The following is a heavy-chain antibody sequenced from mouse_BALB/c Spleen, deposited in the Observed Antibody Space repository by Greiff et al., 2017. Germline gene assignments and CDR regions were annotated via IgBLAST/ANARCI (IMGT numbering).Heavy chain of an antibody. CDR2: INPYNDGT. CDR3: ARLYYYGSSYAVGAMDY. J-gene: IGHJ4*01. D-gene: IGHD1-1*01. Sequence: VQLKQSGPELVKPGASVKMSCKASGYTFTSYVMHWVKQKPGQGLEWIGYINPYNDGTKYNEKFKGKATLTSDKSSSTAYMELSSLTSEDSAVYYCARLYYYGSSYAVGAMDYWGQGTSVTVSS. V-gene: IGHV1-14*01. CDR1: GYTFTSYV.